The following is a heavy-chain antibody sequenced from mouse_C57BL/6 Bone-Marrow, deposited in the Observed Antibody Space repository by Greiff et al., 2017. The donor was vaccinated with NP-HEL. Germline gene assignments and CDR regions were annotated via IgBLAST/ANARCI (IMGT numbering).Heavy chain of an antibody. D-gene: IGHD2-5*01. Sequence: EVKLQESGPELVKPGASVKISCKASGYSFTDYNMNWVKQSNGKSLEWIGVINPNYGTTSYNQKFKGKATLTVDQSSSTAYMQLNSLTSEDSAVYYCARGVYYSNYDYYAMDYWGQGTSVTVSS. CDR2: INPNYGTT. V-gene: IGHV1-39*01. J-gene: IGHJ4*01. CDR1: GYSFTDYN. CDR3: ARGVYYSNYDYYAMDY.